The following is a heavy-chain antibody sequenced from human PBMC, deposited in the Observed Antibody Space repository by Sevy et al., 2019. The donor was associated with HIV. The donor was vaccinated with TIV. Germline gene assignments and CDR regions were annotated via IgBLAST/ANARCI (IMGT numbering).Heavy chain of an antibody. CDR1: GFTFSSYA. V-gene: IGHV3-30-3*01. CDR2: ISYDRSNK. J-gene: IGHJ3*02. CDR3: ATSPSRIAAADKGDAFDI. D-gene: IGHD6-13*01. Sequence: GGSLRLSCAASGFTFSSYAMHWVRQAPGKGLEWVAVISYDRSNKYYADSVKGRFTISRDNSKNMLYLQMNSLRAEDTAVYYCATSPSRIAAADKGDAFDIWGQGTMVTVSS.